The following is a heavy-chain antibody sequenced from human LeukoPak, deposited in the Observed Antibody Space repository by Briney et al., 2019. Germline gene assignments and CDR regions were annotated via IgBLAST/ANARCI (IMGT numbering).Heavy chain of an antibody. V-gene: IGHV3-66*01. Sequence: PGGSLRLSCAASGFTVSSNHMSWVRQAPGKGLEWVSVIYSGGSTYYADSVKGRFTISRDNSKNTLYLQMNSLRAEDTAVYYCARGSRGYDSSYYYGMDVWGQGTTVTVSS. D-gene: IGHD5-12*01. CDR3: ARGSRGYDSSYYYGMDV. CDR1: GFTVSSNH. J-gene: IGHJ6*02. CDR2: IYSGGST.